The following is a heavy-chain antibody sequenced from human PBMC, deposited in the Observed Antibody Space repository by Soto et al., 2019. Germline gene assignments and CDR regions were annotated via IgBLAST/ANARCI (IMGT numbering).Heavy chain of an antibody. D-gene: IGHD2-21*02. CDR1: GGTFSIYA. CDR3: ARGIVVVTAIPGSGWFDP. V-gene: IGHV1-69*13. CDR2: IIPIFGTA. Sequence: SVKVSCKASGGTFSIYAISCVGQAPLQWREWMGGIIPIFGTANYAQKFQGRVTITADESTSTAYMELSSLRSEDTAVYYCARGIVVVTAIPGSGWFDPWGQGTLVTVSS. J-gene: IGHJ5*02.